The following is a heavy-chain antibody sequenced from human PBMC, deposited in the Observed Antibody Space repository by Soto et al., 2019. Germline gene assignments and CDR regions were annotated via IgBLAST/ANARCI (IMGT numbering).Heavy chain of an antibody. J-gene: IGHJ4*02. CDR3: ARRNVYGSGSYSFDY. Sequence: QVRLVQSGAEVKKPGASVKVSCKASGYTFTNYAMHWVRQAPGQRLEWMGWINAAIGNTKYSQKFQGSVTITRDTSANTGYMELSSLRSEDTAVYYCARRNVYGSGSYSFDYWGQGTLVTVSS. CDR2: INAAIGNT. D-gene: IGHD3-10*01. V-gene: IGHV1-3*01. CDR1: GYTFTNYA.